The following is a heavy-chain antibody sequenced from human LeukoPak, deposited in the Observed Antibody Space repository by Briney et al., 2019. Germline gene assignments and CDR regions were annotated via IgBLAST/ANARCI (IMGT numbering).Heavy chain of an antibody. J-gene: IGHJ4*02. CDR1: GGSISSSSYY. CDR3: ARHERKFGSVVTAILDYFDY. V-gene: IGHV4-39*01. Sequence: SETLSLTCTVSGGSISSSSYYWGWIRQPPGKGLEWIGSIYYSGSTYYNPSLKSRVTISVDTSKNQFSLKLSSVTAADTAVYYCARHERKFGSVVTAILDYFDYWGQGTLVTVSS. CDR2: IYYSGST. D-gene: IGHD2-21*02.